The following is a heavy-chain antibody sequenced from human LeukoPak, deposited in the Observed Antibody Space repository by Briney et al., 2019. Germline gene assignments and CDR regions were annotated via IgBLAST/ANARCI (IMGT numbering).Heavy chain of an antibody. Sequence: GGALRLSCVASGFTFSSYAMTWVRQGPGKGLEWVSDISGGGGSTYYADSVKGRFTISRDNSKNPLYLQMHSRRAEDTAVYYCAIYSGYGTSAVDIWGQGTMVTVSS. J-gene: IGHJ3*02. D-gene: IGHD5-12*01. V-gene: IGHV3-23*01. CDR2: ISGGGGST. CDR1: GFTFSSYA. CDR3: AIYSGYGTSAVDI.